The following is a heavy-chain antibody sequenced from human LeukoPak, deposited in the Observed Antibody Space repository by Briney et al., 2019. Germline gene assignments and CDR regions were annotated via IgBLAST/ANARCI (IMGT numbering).Heavy chain of an antibody. CDR1: GYTFTSYG. V-gene: IGHV1-18*04. CDR2: ISAYNGNT. J-gene: IGHJ4*02. CDR3: ARDLWEYYYGSGSYSASDY. D-gene: IGHD3-10*01. Sequence: RASVKVSCKASGYTFTSYGISWVRQAPGQGLEWMGWISAYNGNTNYAQKLQGRVTMTTDTSTSTAYMELRSLRSDDTAVYYCARDLWEYYYGSGSYSASDYWGQGTLVTVS.